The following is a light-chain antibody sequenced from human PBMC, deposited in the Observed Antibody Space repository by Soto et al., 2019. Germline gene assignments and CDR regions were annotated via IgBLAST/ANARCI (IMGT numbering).Light chain of an antibody. CDR3: QSYDSTLSGSRV. V-gene: IGLV1-44*01. CDR1: SSNIGLNT. CDR2: TND. J-gene: IGLJ3*02. Sequence: QSVLTQPPSASGTPGQRVTISCSGSSSNIGLNTVTWYQHLPRAAPKLLIYTNDQRPSGVPDRFSASKSGTAASLAISGLQSEDEADYYCQSYDSTLSGSRVFGGGTKLTVL.